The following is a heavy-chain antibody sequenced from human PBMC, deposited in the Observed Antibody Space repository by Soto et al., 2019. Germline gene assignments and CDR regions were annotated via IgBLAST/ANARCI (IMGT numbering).Heavy chain of an antibody. CDR2: IIAGGGDT. J-gene: IGHJ4*02. CDR1: GFTFSHYA. CDR3: ARDFIVGAPDYFDY. Sequence: PGGSLRLSCAASGFTFSHYAMSWVRQAPGKGLEWVSTIIAGGGDTYYAESVKGRFTISRDNSKNTLYMQMNSLRVDDTAVYYCARDFIVGAPDYFDYWGQGTLVTVSS. V-gene: IGHV3-23*01. D-gene: IGHD1-26*01.